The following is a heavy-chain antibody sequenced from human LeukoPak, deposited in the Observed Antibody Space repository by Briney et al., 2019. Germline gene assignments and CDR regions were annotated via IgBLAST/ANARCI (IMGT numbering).Heavy chain of an antibody. J-gene: IGHJ5*02. CDR2: IKQDGSEK. Sequence: GGSLRLSCAASGFTFSSYWMSWVRQAPGKGLEWVANIKQDGSEKYYVDSVKGRFTISRDNAKNSLYLQMNSLRAEDTAVYYCARKEGAQWLAAYNWFDPWGQGTLVTVSS. CDR3: ARKEGAQWLAAYNWFDP. CDR1: GFTFSSYW. V-gene: IGHV3-7*01. D-gene: IGHD6-19*01.